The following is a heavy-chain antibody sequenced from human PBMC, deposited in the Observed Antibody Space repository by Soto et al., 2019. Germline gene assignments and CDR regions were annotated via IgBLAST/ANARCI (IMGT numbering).Heavy chain of an antibody. J-gene: IGHJ4*02. CDR2: INPIGGTT. CDR1: GYTFMNYH. CDR3: ARAASALL. D-gene: IGHD6-13*01. Sequence: VASVKVSCKASGYTFMNYHMHWVRQAPGRGLEWLGKINPIGGTTTYAQKFQGRVTMTRDTSTSTVYMELSSLRSEDTAVYYCARAASALLWGPGTQVTVSS. V-gene: IGHV1-46*01.